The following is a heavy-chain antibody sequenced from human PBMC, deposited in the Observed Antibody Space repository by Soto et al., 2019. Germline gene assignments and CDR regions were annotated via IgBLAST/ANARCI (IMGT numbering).Heavy chain of an antibody. CDR2: ISHDGSNK. Sequence: GGSLRLSCAASGFTFSSYGMHWVRQAPGKGLEWVAFISHDGSNKYYGDSMKGRIAMSRDNSRSTLYLQMSSLRAEDTAVYYCTKRRNVLRFLEWSSGMEVWGQGTTVTVSS. CDR3: TKRRNVLRFLEWSSGMEV. CDR1: GFTFSSYG. J-gene: IGHJ6*02. D-gene: IGHD3-3*01. V-gene: IGHV3-30*18.